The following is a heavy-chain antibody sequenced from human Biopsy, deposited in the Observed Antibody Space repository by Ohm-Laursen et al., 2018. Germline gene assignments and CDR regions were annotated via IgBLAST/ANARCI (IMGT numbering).Heavy chain of an antibody. CDR1: GLTFSVYA. CDR2: IWYDGSNE. V-gene: IGHV3-33*01. CDR3: ARDPIVGSKADGMDV. D-gene: IGHD1-26*01. Sequence: SLRLSCSASGLTFSVYAMHWVRQAPGKGLEWVSIIWYDGSNEYYADSVKGRFTISRDNSKNTVFLQMSSLRAEDTGVYYCARDPIVGSKADGMDVWGQGTTVTVSS. J-gene: IGHJ6*02.